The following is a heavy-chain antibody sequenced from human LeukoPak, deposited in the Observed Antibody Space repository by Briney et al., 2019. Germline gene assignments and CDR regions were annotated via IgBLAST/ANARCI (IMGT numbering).Heavy chain of an antibody. V-gene: IGHV3-7*04. CDR2: IKQDGSEK. Sequence: PGGSLRLSCATSRFTFSSYWMSWVRRAPGKGLEWVANIKQDGSEKYYVDSVKGRFTISRDNAKNSLYLQMNSLRAEDTAVYYCARGSYGPDYWGQGTLVTVSS. CDR1: RFTFSSYW. D-gene: IGHD5-18*01. CDR3: ARGSYGPDY. J-gene: IGHJ4*02.